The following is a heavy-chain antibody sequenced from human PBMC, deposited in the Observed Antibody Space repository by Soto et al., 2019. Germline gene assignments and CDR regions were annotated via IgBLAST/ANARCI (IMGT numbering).Heavy chain of an antibody. Sequence: QVQLVESGGGVVQPGRSLRLSCAASGFTFGIYSMHWVRQAPGKGLEWVAVISYDGSNKYYADSVKGRFIISRDNSKNTLYLQMNSLRAEDTAVYHCARGGIVVVPAAPYYYGLDVWGQGTTVTVSS. CDR3: ARGGIVVVPAAPYYYGLDV. D-gene: IGHD2-2*01. J-gene: IGHJ6*02. CDR1: GFTFGIYS. CDR2: ISYDGSNK. V-gene: IGHV3-30-3*01.